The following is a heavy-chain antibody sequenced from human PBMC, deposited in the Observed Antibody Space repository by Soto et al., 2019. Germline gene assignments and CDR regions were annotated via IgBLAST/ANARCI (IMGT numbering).Heavy chain of an antibody. V-gene: IGHV4-61*01. CDR1: GGSVSDKTYY. D-gene: IGHD4-17*01. CDR2: VYYSGTT. CDR3: ARTTAVPNTLRSRYFFDY. J-gene: IGHJ4*02. Sequence: SETLSLTGSVSGGSVSDKTYYWSWIRQPPGKRLEWIGYVYYSGTTNYNPSLKSRVTISVDLSKNRFSLRLSSVTTADTALYYCARTTAVPNTLRSRYFFDYWGQGTLVTVSS.